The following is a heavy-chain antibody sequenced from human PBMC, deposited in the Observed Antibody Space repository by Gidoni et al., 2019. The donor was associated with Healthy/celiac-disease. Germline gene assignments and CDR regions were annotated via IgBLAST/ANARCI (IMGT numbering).Heavy chain of an antibody. J-gene: IGHJ6*02. CDR1: GFTFSSYS. CDR2: ISSSSSYI. Sequence: EVQLVESGGGLVKPGGSLRLSCAASGFTFSSYSMNWVRQAPGQGLEWVSSISSSSSYIYYADSVKGRFTISRDNAKNSLYLQMNSLRAEDTAVYYCARDLLRYCSGGSCYPGGYYYYGMDVWGQGTTVTVSS. V-gene: IGHV3-21*01. D-gene: IGHD2-15*01. CDR3: ARDLLRYCSGGSCYPGGYYYYGMDV.